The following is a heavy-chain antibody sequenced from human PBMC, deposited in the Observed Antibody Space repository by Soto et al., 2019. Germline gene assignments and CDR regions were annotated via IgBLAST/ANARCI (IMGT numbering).Heavy chain of an antibody. CDR3: ATGTNGTTGWYHP. CDR1: GYTFTDFY. V-gene: IGHV1-2*06. J-gene: IGHJ5*02. D-gene: IGHD1-1*01. CDR2: INPKTGDT. Sequence: QEQLVQSGTEVKKPGASVTVSCKSSGYTFTDFYLHWLRQAPGQGLEWVGRINPKTGDTKSSQKFQGRVTMSRDTSVSTAYIDLTGLTSDDTAMYYCATGTNGTTGWYHPWGQGTRVTVSS.